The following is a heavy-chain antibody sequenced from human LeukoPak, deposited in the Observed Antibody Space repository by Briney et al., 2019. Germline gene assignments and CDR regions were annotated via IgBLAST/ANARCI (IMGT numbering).Heavy chain of an antibody. D-gene: IGHD2-21*01. V-gene: IGHV3-74*01. J-gene: IGHJ3*02. Sequence: GGSLRLSCAASGFTFSSYWMHWVRQAPGKGLVWVSRINSDGSSTSYADSVKGRFTISRDNAKNTLYLQVNSLRAEDTAVYYCARDSPVFDAFDIWGQGTMVTVSS. CDR3: ARDSPVFDAFDI. CDR1: GFTFSSYW. CDR2: INSDGSST.